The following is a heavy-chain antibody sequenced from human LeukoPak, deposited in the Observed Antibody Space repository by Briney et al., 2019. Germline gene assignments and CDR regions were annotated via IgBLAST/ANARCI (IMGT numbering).Heavy chain of an antibody. CDR2: IYQSGST. J-gene: IGHJ4*02. CDR1: GGSIRSSSW. V-gene: IGHV4-4*02. CDR3: ARRDYYDSTGYFDY. Sequence: SGTLSLTCAVSGGSIRSSSWWSWVRQPPGKGLEWIGEIYQSGSTNYNPSLKSRVTISVDKSKNQFSLKLSSVTPADTAVYYCARRDYYDSTGYFDYWGQGTLVTVSP. D-gene: IGHD3-22*01.